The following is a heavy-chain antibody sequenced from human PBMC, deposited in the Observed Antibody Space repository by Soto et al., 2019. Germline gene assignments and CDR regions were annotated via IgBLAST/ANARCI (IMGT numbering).Heavy chain of an antibody. CDR2: IDPSDSYT. CDR1: GYSFTSYW. V-gene: IGHV5-10-1*01. CDR3: ARHLGSGSYYSPNSSYGMDV. D-gene: IGHD3-10*01. J-gene: IGHJ6*02. Sequence: GESLKISYKGSGYSFTSYWISWVRQMPGKGLEWMGRIDPSDSYTNYSPSFQGHVTISADKSISTAYLQWSSLKASDTAMYYCARHLGSGSYYSPNSSYGMDVWGQGTTVTVSS.